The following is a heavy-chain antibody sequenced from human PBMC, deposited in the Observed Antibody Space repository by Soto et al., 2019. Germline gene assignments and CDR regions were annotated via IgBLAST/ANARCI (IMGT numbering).Heavy chain of an antibody. D-gene: IGHD5-12*01. CDR2: IIPILGIA. J-gene: IGHJ4*02. Sequence: QVQLVQSGAEVKKPGSSVKVSCKASGGTFSTYSISWVRQAPGQGIEWMGRIIPILGIANHAEKFQGRVTXTXXKSTSIASMERSSLRSEDTAVYSCARDRGDGYNWNWGQGTLVTVSS. CDR1: GGTFSTYS. CDR3: ARDRGDGYNWN. V-gene: IGHV1-69*08.